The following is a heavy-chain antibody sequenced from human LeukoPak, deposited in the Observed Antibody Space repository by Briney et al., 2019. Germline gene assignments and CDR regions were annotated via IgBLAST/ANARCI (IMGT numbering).Heavy chain of an antibody. Sequence: SETLSLTCTVSGGSISSYYWSWIRQPPGKGLEWIGYIYYSGSTNYNPSLKSRVTISVDTSKNQFSLKLSSVTAADTAVYYCARTRLGYDFWSGYEDDAFDIWGQGTMVTVSS. V-gene: IGHV4-59*08. CDR3: ARTRLGYDFWSGYEDDAFDI. CDR1: GGSISSYY. D-gene: IGHD3-3*01. J-gene: IGHJ3*02. CDR2: IYYSGST.